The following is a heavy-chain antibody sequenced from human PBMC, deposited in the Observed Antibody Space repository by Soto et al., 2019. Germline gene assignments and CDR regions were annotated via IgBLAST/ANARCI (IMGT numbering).Heavy chain of an antibody. V-gene: IGHV5-51*01. CDR2: IYPGDSDT. J-gene: IGHJ4*02. D-gene: IGHD2-15*01. CDR1: GYRFSGYC. Sequence: GESLKISCKGFGYRFSGYCIGWVRQMPGKGLEWMGIIYPGDSDTRYSPSFQGQVTISADKSITTAYLQWSSLRASDTAMYYCAKSGGSSGDFDYWGLGTLVTVSS. CDR3: AKSGGSSGDFDY.